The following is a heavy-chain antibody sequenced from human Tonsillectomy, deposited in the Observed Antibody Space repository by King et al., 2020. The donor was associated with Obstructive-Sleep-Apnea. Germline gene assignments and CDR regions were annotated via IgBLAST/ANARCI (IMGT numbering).Heavy chain of an antibody. D-gene: IGHD4-17*01. J-gene: IGHJ4*02. CDR1: GFTFSSYA. CDR3: AKTPTDYGDYAVTEVFDY. V-gene: IGHV3-23*04. Sequence: VQLVESGGGLVQPGGSLRLSCAASGFTFSSYAMSWVRQAPGKGLEWVSGISGSGGSTYYADSVRGRFTISRDNSKNTLYLQMNSLRAEETAVYYCAKTPTDYGDYAVTEVFDYWGQGTLVTVSS. CDR2: ISGSGGST.